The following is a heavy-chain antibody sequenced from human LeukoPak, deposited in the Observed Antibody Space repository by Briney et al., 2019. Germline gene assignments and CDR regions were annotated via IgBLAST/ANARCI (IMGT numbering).Heavy chain of an antibody. Sequence: ASVKVSCKASGYTFISYDINWVRQVTGQGLEWMGWMNPNSGNTGYAQKFQGRVTITRNTSISTAFMELSSLRSEDTAMYYCARRAVGNSYYYSMDVWGKGTTVTVSS. D-gene: IGHD6-19*01. V-gene: IGHV1-8*03. CDR2: MNPNSGNT. CDR1: GYTFISYD. J-gene: IGHJ6*03. CDR3: ARRAVGNSYYYSMDV.